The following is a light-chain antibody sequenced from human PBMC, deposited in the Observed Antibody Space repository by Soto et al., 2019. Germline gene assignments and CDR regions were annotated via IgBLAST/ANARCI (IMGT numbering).Light chain of an antibody. Sequence: DIQMTQSPSTVSAYVGDSVTITCRASQSITTWLAWYQQRQGKAPKLLIYDVSSWQSGVPSRFSGSGSGTVFTLIIISLQTDDFATYYCQHYKMYSPWTFGQGTKVEIK. CDR2: DVS. CDR3: QHYKMYSPWT. CDR1: QSITTW. V-gene: IGKV1-5*01. J-gene: IGKJ1*01.